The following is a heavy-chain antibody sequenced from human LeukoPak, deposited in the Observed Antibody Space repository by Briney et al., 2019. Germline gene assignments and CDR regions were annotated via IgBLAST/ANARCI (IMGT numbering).Heavy chain of an antibody. D-gene: IGHD1-26*01. J-gene: IGHJ4*02. CDR3: ARAAGATALDYFDF. CDR2: ISYNGNNK. V-gene: IGHV3-30*03. Sequence: GGSLRLSCAASAFNFRSHGMHWVRQAPGKGPEWVAVISYNGNNKYYADAVKGRFIISRDNSKNTLYLQMSSLRAEDTAVYYCARAAGATALDYFDFWGQGTLVTVSS. CDR1: AFNFRSHG.